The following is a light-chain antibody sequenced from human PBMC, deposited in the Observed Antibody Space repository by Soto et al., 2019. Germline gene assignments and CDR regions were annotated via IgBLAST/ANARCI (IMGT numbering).Light chain of an antibody. J-gene: IGKJ1*01. CDR1: QSISSW. Sequence: DIQMTQSPSTLSASVGDRVTITCRASQSISSWLAWYQQKPGKAPKLLIHGASSLASGVPSRFSGSGSGTEFTLTISSLQPDDFATYYCQQYDTFSTFGQGTKVEIK. CDR3: QQYDTFST. CDR2: GAS. V-gene: IGKV1-5*01.